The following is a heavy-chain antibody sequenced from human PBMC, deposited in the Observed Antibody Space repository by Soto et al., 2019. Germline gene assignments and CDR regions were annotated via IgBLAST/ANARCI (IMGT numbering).Heavy chain of an antibody. CDR1: GFTFSSYS. Sequence: EVHLVESGGGLVQPGGSLRLSCAASGFTFSSYSLNWVRQAPGKGLEGVSYISRCGTTVYYADSLRGRFPISRDNAKNSLYLQMNSLRDDDTAVYYCARGSSNWAYYFDFWGQGTLVTVSS. CDR2: ISRCGTTV. CDR3: ARGSSNWAYYFDF. J-gene: IGHJ4*02. V-gene: IGHV3-48*02. D-gene: IGHD6-13*01.